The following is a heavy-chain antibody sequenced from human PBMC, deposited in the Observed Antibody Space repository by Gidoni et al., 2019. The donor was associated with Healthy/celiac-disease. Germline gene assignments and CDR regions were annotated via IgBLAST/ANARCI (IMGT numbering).Heavy chain of an antibody. D-gene: IGHD6-19*01. J-gene: IGHJ4*02. V-gene: IGHV4-39*07. CDR1: GGSISSSRYY. Sequence: QLQLQESGPGLVKPSETLSLTCTVSGGSISSSRYYWGWIRQPPGKGLEWIGRIYYSGSTYYNPSLKSRVTISVDTSKNQFSLKLSSVTAADTAVYYCARVPAVAAVDYWGQGTLVTVSS. CDR2: IYYSGST. CDR3: ARVPAVAAVDY.